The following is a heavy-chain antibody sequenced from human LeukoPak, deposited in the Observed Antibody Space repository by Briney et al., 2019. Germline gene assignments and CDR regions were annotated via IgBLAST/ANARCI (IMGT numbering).Heavy chain of an antibody. V-gene: IGHV3-30*02. J-gene: IGHJ4*02. CDR1: GFTFSHYE. D-gene: IGHD5-12*01. CDR3: AKVMLVATAIDY. CDR2: IRYDGSNK. Sequence: GGSLRLSCAASGFTFSHYEMNWVRQAPGKGLEWVAFIRYDGSNKYYADSVKGRFTISRDNSKNTLYLQMNSLRAEDTAVYYCAKVMLVATAIDYWGQGTLVTVSS.